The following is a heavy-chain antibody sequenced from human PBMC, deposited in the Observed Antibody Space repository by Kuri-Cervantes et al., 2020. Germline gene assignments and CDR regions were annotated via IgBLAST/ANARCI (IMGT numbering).Heavy chain of an antibody. J-gene: IGHJ4*02. CDR3: ARVPDSSGYYGFDY. Sequence: SETLSLTCTVSGGSISSYYWSWIRQPPGKGLEWIGYIYCSGSTNYNPSLKSRVTISVDTSKNQFSLKLSSVTAADTAVYNCARVPDSSGYYGFDYWGQGTLVTVSS. CDR2: IYCSGST. V-gene: IGHV4-59*12. D-gene: IGHD3-22*01. CDR1: GGSISSYY.